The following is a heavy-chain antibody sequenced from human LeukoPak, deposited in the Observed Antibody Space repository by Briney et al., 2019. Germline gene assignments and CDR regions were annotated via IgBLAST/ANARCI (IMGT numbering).Heavy chain of an antibody. CDR1: GYMFNDDY. Sequence: GASVKVSCEASGYMFNDDYIHWVRQAPGQGLEWMGRINPNHGRTDYAQKYQDRVSMTGDTSMTGDTSIRTIFIELSRLRSDDTAVYYCVRKESMTTRAYDIWGQGTLVTVSS. CDR2: INPNHGRT. D-gene: IGHD2/OR15-2a*01. CDR3: VRKESMTTRAYDI. V-gene: IGHV1-2*06. J-gene: IGHJ3*02.